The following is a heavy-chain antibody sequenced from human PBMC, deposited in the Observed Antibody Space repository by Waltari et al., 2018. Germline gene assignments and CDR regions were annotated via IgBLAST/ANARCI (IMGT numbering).Heavy chain of an antibody. V-gene: IGHV4-61*09. D-gene: IGHD1-26*01. CDR1: GGSIRSGSYY. CDR2: IYTSGSP. J-gene: IGHJ4*02. Sequence: QVQLQESGPGLVKPSQTLSLTCTVSGGSIRSGSYYWSWTRQPAGKGLEWIGYIYTSGSPNSHPSLHSLVTISVDTSKNQFSLKLSSVTAADTAVYYCARVWELPPIFYYWGQGTLVTVSS. CDR3: ARVWELPPIFYY.